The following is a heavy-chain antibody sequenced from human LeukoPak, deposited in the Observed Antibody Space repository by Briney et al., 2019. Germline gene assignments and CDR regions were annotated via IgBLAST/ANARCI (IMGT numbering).Heavy chain of an antibody. J-gene: IGHJ3*02. CDR3: ARTPYSGSYLGAFDI. Sequence: SETLSLTCAVYGGSFSGYYWSWIRQPPGKGLEWIGEINHSGSTNYNPSLKSRVTISVDTSKNQFSLKLSSVTAADTAVYYCARTPYSGSYLGAFDIWGQGTMATVSS. D-gene: IGHD1-26*01. CDR2: INHSGST. V-gene: IGHV4-34*01. CDR1: GGSFSGYY.